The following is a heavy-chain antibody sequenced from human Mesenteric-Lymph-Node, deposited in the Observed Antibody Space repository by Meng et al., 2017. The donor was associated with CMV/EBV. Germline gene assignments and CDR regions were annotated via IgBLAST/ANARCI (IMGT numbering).Heavy chain of an antibody. CDR3: AREKAIGYSSSWGLFDY. J-gene: IGHJ4*02. CDR1: GTISSSNW. V-gene: IGHV4-4*02. Sequence: GTISSSNWWGWVRQPPGKGLEWIGEIYHSGSTNYNPSLKSRVTISVDKSKNQFSLKLSSVTAADTAVYYCAREKAIGYSSSWGLFDYWGQGTLVTVSS. CDR2: IYHSGST. D-gene: IGHD6-13*01.